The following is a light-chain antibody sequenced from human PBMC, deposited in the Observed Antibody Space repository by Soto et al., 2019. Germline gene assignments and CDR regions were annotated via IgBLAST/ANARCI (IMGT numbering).Light chain of an antibody. CDR1: QSVSSN. V-gene: IGKV3-15*01. CDR3: QKYNSAPWT. J-gene: IGKJ1*01. CDR2: GAS. Sequence: EIVMTQSPATPSVSPGERATLSCRASQSVSSNLAWYQQKPGQAPRLLIDGASTRATGIPARFSGSGSGTEFTLTISSRQPEDVETYYCQKYNSAPWTFGQGTKVDI.